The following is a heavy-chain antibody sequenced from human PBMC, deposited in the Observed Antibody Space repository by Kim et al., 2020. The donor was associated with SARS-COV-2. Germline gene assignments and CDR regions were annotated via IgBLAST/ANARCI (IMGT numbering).Heavy chain of an antibody. CDR3: AKDLRDDYIWGSLHV. CDR1: GFTFGEHA. J-gene: IGHJ3*01. D-gene: IGHD3-16*01. CDR2: ISWNSGSI. Sequence: GGSLRLSCAASGFTFGEHAMHWVRQAPGKGLEWVSGISWNSGSIAYAEPVKGRFTISRDNAGNSVYLQMNSLRAEDTALYYCAKDLRDDYIWGSLHVWG. V-gene: IGHV3-9*01.